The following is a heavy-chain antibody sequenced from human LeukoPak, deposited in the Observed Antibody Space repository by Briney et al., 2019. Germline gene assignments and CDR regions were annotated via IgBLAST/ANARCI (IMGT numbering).Heavy chain of an antibody. Sequence: SETLSLTCTVSGDSFTNTDFFWGWICQPPGKGPEWIANIDDSGRIYSNPSLRSRVTMSRDTSKNQFSLKVTSVTAADTAVYYCARLDGSLAHISGSYPDFWGQGILVTVSS. D-gene: IGHD3-10*01. CDR3: ARLDGSLAHISGSYPDF. J-gene: IGHJ4*02. CDR1: GDSFTNTDFF. V-gene: IGHV4-39*01. CDR2: IDDSGRI.